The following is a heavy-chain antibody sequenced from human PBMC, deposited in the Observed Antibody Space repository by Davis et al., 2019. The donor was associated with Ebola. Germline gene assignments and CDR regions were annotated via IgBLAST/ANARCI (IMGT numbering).Heavy chain of an antibody. D-gene: IGHD5-12*01. Sequence: MPSETLSLTCTVSGGSISYYYWTWIRQPPGKGLEWIGYIYYSGSTNYNPSLKSRVTISVETSKNQFSLNLSSVTAADTAVYYCARGLRRYSGYGYNYYGMDVWGQGTTVTVSS. CDR1: GGSISYYY. CDR2: IYYSGST. J-gene: IGHJ6*02. CDR3: ARGLRRYSGYGYNYYGMDV. V-gene: IGHV4-59*01.